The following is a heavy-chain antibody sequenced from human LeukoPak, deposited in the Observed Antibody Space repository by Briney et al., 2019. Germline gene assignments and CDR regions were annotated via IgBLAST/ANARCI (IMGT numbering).Heavy chain of an antibody. V-gene: IGHV3-21*01. J-gene: IGHJ3*01. CDR3: ARLRGVVLASTDAFDL. CDR2: ITSSGSYI. D-gene: IGHD2-8*01. Sequence: GGSLRLSCAASAFSFSNYNMNWVRQAPGKGLEWVSSITSSGSYIYYADSVKGRFTISRDNAKDSLYLQMNSLRAEDTAVYYCARLRGVVLASTDAFDLWGQGTVVTVSP. CDR1: AFSFSNYN.